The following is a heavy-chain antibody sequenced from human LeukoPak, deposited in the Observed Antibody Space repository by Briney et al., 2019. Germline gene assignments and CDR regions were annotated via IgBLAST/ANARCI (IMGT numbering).Heavy chain of an antibody. CDR3: ATTNYYYGMDV. Sequence: ASVKVSCTASGYTFTSYGISWVRQAPGQGLEWMGWISAYNGNTNYAQKLQGRVTMTTDTSTSTAYTELRSLRSDDTAVYYCATTNYYYGMDVWGQGTTVTVSS. CDR2: ISAYNGNT. V-gene: IGHV1-18*01. D-gene: IGHD5-24*01. CDR1: GYTFTSYG. J-gene: IGHJ6*02.